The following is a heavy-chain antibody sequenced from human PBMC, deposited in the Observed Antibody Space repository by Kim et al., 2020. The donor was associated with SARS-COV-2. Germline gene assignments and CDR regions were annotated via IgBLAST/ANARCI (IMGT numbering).Heavy chain of an antibody. D-gene: IGHD5-18*01. CDR2: ISFDGSDK. J-gene: IGHJ4*02. V-gene: IGHV3-30*04. CDR3: ARVSPDTSMLTPDYFNY. Sequence: GGSLRLSCAASGFTFSRFTMHWVRQAPGKGLEWVAVISFDGSDKYYADSVKGRFTISRDNSRNTLRLQMNSLRAEDTAVYYCARVSPDTSMLTPDYFNYWGRGTLVSVSS. CDR1: GFTFSRFT.